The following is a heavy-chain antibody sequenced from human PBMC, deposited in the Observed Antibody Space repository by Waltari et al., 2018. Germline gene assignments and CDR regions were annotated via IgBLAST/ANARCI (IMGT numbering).Heavy chain of an antibody. CDR3: ARAIRYFDLYYFDY. V-gene: IGHV4-30-2*04. J-gene: IGHJ4*02. D-gene: IGHD3-9*01. Sequence: GSTYYNPSLKSRVTISVDTSKNQFSLKLSSVTAADTAVYYCARAIRYFDLYYFDYWGQGTLVTVSS. CDR2: GST.